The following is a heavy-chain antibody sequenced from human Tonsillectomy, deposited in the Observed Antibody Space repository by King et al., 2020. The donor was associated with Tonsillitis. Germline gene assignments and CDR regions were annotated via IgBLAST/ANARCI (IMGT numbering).Heavy chain of an antibody. V-gene: IGHV1-8*01. CDR1: GYSFTSYD. CDR2: MNPNTGDT. J-gene: IGHJ4*02. CDR3: ARGGYGDYEMAF. Sequence: VQLVQSGAELKKPGASVKVSCKASGYSFTSYDINWVRQATGQGLEWMGWMNPNTGDTGYAQKFQGRVTMTRDTSTSTAYMELSSLRSEDTAVYYCARGGYGDYEMAFWGQGTLVTVSS. D-gene: IGHD4-17*01.